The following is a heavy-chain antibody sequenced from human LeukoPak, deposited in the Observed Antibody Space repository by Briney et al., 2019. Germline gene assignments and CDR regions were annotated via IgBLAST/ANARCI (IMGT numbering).Heavy chain of an antibody. D-gene: IGHD6-13*01. V-gene: IGHV4-59*01. CDR2: IYYSGST. J-gene: IGHJ2*01. CDR3: ARTYGSSGLGYFDL. Sequence: PSETLSLTCTVSGGSISSYYWSWIRQPPGKGLEWIGYIYYSGSTNYSPSLKSRLTISVDTSKNQFSLKLSSVTAANTAVYYCARTYGSSGLGYFDLWGRGTLVTVSS. CDR1: GGSISSYY.